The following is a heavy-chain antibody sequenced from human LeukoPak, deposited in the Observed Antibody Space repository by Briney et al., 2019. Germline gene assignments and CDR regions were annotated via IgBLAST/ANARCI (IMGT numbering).Heavy chain of an antibody. CDR1: GYTFTIYC. V-gene: IGHV1-46*01. J-gene: IGHJ4*02. D-gene: IGHD7-27*01. CDR3: ATAPSHWGLPTNPLFDY. Sequence: ASVTLSFTSSGYTFTIYCMHWVRQAQAQGLEWMGLINPSGGSTFYAHKFHGRVTMNRDTSTSTVYMELSSLRSEDTAVYYWATAPSHWGLPTNPLFDYWGQGTLVTVSS. CDR2: INPSGGST.